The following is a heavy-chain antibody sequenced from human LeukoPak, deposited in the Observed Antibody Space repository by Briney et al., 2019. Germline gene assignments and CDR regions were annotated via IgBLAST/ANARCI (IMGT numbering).Heavy chain of an antibody. CDR3: ARVGEVVRGVIPNWFDP. Sequence: SETLSLTCTVSGYSISSGYYWGWIRQPPGKGLEWIGSIYHSGSTYYNSSLKSRVTISVDTSKNQFSLKLSSVTAADTAVYYCARVGEVVRGVIPNWFDPWGQGTLVTVSS. D-gene: IGHD3-10*01. V-gene: IGHV4-38-2*02. CDR2: IYHSGST. CDR1: GYSISSGYY. J-gene: IGHJ5*02.